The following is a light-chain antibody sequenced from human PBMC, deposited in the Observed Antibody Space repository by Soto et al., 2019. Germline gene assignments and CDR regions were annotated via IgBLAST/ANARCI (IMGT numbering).Light chain of an antibody. CDR1: QSLSSTY. CDR2: GGS. Sequence: EIVLTQSPGTLSLSPGERATLSCRASQSLSSTYLAWYQQKPGQAPRLLIYGGSSRATGIPDRFSGSGSGADFTLTISRLEPEDFAVFYCQQYGSSPGLTFGGGTKVEIK. CDR3: QQYGSSPGLT. V-gene: IGKV3-20*01. J-gene: IGKJ4*01.